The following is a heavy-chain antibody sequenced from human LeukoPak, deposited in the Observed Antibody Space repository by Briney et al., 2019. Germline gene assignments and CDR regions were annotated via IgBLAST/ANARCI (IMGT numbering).Heavy chain of an antibody. CDR3: GQRGLVGATFY. CDR2: ITGSGGTT. CDR1: GFTFSTYA. V-gene: IGHV3-23*01. Sequence: GGSLRLSCAASGFTFSTYAMSWVRQAPGEGLEWVSAITGSGGTTYYADSVKGRFTISRDNSKNTLFLQMNSLRAEDSAVYFCGQRGLVGATFYWGQGTRVTVSS. J-gene: IGHJ4*02. D-gene: IGHD1-26*01.